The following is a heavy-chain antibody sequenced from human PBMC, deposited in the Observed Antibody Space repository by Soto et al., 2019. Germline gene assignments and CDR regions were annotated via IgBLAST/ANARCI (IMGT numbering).Heavy chain of an antibody. V-gene: IGHV6-1*01. CDR1: GDSVSSNSAA. J-gene: IGHJ4*02. Sequence: SQTLSLTCAISGDSVSSNSAAWNWIRQSPSRGLEWLGRTYYRSKWYNDYAVSVKSRITINPDTSKNQFSLQLNSVTPEDTAVYYCAREKGFRSGVTTDPFDYWGQGTLVTVSS. CDR3: AREKGFRSGVTTDPFDY. D-gene: IGHD4-17*01. CDR2: TYYRSKWYN.